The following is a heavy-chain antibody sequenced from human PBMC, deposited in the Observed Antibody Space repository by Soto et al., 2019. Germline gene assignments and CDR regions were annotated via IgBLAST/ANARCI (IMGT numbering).Heavy chain of an antibody. V-gene: IGHV3-30-3*01. CDR2: ISYDGSNK. CDR1: GFTFSSYA. D-gene: IGHD3-10*01. Sequence: LRLSCAASGFTFSSYAMHWVRQAPGKGLEWVAVISYDGSNKYYADSVKGRFTISRDNSKNTLYLQMNSLRAEDTAVYYCAREAHLDXNMVRGVTHYYYYGMDVWGQGTTVTVSS. CDR3: AREAHLDXNMVRGVTHYYYYGMDV. J-gene: IGHJ6*02.